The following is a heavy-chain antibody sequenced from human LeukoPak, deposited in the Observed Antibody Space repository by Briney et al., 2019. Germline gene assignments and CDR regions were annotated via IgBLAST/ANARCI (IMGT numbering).Heavy chain of an antibody. CDR3: ARRYYYNLGGFPFDF. CDR2: IHNSGTT. V-gene: IGHV4-34*01. CDR1: GGPFSGYF. D-gene: IGHD3-10*01. J-gene: IGHJ4*02. Sequence: SETLSLTCAVSGGPFSGYFWSWIRQSSGKWLEWIGEIHNSGTTNYNPSLNSRLTISEDTSNTQYYLNMSSVTDADTAVYYCARRYYYNLGGFPFDFWGQGPLVPVSS.